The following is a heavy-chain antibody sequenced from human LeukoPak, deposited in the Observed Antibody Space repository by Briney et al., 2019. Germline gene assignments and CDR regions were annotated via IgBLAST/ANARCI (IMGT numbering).Heavy chain of an antibody. V-gene: IGHV3-48*04. CDR1: GFSFSSHS. Sequence: GGSLRLSCEASGFSFSSHSMNWVRQAPGKGLEWVSYISSGSETIYYADSVKGRFTISRDNAKNSLFLQMNSLRAEDTAVYYCAKDRYYYGSGSSFDYWGQGTLVTVSS. J-gene: IGHJ4*02. CDR2: ISSGSETI. CDR3: AKDRYYYGSGSSFDY. D-gene: IGHD3-10*01.